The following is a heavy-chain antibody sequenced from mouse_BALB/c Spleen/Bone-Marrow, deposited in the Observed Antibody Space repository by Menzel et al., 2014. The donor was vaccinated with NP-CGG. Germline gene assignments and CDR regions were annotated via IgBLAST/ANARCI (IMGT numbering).Heavy chain of an antibody. CDR3: AKGGNYRYDFDY. D-gene: IGHD2-14*01. V-gene: IGHV1-14*01. J-gene: IGHJ2*01. Sequence: EVKLVESGPELVKPGASVKMSCKASGYTFTSSVMHWVKQKPGQGLEWIGYFNPYNDGSKYNEKFKGKATLTSDKSSSTAYMELSSLTSKDSAVYYCAKGGNYRYDFDYWGQGTTLTVSS. CDR2: FNPYNDGS. CDR1: GYTFTSSV.